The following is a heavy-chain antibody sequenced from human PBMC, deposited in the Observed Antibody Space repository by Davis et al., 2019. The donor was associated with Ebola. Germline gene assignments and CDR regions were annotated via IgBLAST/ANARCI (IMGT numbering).Heavy chain of an antibody. Sequence: MPGGSLRLSCTVSGGSVSSGYYYWSWVRQPPGKGLEWIGYIYYSGSTNYNPSLKSRVTISVDTSKNQFSLKLSSVTAADTAVYYCNVKSSGWYRFDYWGQGTLVTVSS. CDR1: GGSVSSGYYY. CDR3: NVKSSGWYRFDY. V-gene: IGHV4-61*01. J-gene: IGHJ4*02. CDR2: IYYSGST. D-gene: IGHD6-19*01.